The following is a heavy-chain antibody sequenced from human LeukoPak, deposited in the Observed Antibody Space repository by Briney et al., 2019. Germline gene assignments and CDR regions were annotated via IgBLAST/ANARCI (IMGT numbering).Heavy chain of an antibody. CDR1: GYTFTSYD. J-gene: IGHJ4*02. D-gene: IGHD6-6*01. V-gene: IGHV1-8*01. Sequence: GASVKVSCKASGYTFTSYDINWVRQATGQVLEWMGWMNPNSGNTGYAQKFQGRVTMTRNTSISTAYMELSSLRSEDTAVYYCARGDSSSSGFDYWGQGTLVTVSS. CDR2: MNPNSGNT. CDR3: ARGDSSSSGFDY.